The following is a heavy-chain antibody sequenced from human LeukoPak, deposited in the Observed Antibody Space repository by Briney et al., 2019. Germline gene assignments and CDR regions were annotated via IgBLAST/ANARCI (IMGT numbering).Heavy chain of an antibody. J-gene: IGHJ4*02. CDR3: ARVSFGYSHSGLDY. CDR1: GYTFTGYY. CDR2: INPNSGGT. V-gene: IGHV1-2*06. D-gene: IGHD6-13*01. Sequence: ASVKVSCKASGYTFTGYYMHWVRQAPGQGLEWMGRINPNSGGTNYALKFQGRVTMTRDTSISTAYMELSRLRSDDTAVYYCARVSFGYSHSGLDYWGQGTLVTVSS.